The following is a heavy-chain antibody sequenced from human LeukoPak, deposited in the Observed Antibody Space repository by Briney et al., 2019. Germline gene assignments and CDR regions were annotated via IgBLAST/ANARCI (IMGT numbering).Heavy chain of an antibody. J-gene: IGHJ4*02. Sequence: SETLSLTCTVSGGSISGYYWSWIRQPPGKGLEWIGYIYYSGSTNYNPSLKSRVTISVDTSKNQFSLKLSSVTAADTAVYYCARRESSGCYYFDYWGKGPLATASS. CDR2: IYYSGST. CDR1: GGSISGYY. V-gene: IGHV4-59*08. D-gene: IGHD6-19*01. CDR3: ARRESSGCYYFDY.